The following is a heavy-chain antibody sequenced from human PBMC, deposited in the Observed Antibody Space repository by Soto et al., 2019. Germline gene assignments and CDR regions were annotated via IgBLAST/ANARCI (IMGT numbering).Heavy chain of an antibody. D-gene: IGHD4-17*01. CDR2: IWYDGSNK. CDR3: ARGATTVVTPYYFDY. J-gene: IGHJ4*02. CDR1: GFTFSSYG. V-gene: IGHV3-33*01. Sequence: GGSLRLSCAASGFTFSSYGMHWVRQAPGKGLEWVAVIWYDGSNKYYADSVKGRFTISRDNSKNTLYLQMNSLRAEDTAVYYCARGATTVVTPYYFDYWGQGTLVTVSS.